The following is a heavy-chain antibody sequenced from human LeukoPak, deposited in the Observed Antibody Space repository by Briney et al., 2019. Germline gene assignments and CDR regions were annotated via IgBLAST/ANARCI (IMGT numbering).Heavy chain of an antibody. CDR2: IGYDGSNR. CDR3: ANFISGGHWSY. D-gene: IGHD3-10*01. Sequence: PGRSLTLSCAASGFTFRSFPMHWVRQAPGKGLEWVAVIGYDGSNRYYADSVKGRFIISRDNSQNTLHLQMNSLRVEDTAVYYCANFISGGHWSYRGQGTLVTVSS. CDR1: GFTFRSFP. V-gene: IGHV3-30-3*01. J-gene: IGHJ4*02.